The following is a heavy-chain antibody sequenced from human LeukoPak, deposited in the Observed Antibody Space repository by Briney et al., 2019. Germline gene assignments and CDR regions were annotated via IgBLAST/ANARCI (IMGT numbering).Heavy chain of an antibody. CDR3: AKDSREAFHI. Sequence: GESLKISCAASGFTFSDYWMNWVRQAPGKGLERVANINPAGSEKYYADSVKGRFTISRDNAKNSLYLQMSGLRVEDTATYYCAKDSREAFHIWGQGTKVTVSS. J-gene: IGHJ3*02. CDR1: GFTFSDYW. CDR2: INPAGSEK. V-gene: IGHV3-7*01.